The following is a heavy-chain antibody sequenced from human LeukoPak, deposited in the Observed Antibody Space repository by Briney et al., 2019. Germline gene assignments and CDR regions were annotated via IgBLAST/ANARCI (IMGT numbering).Heavy chain of an antibody. CDR2: IYSGGST. CDR3: ARDKRWATGAFDI. V-gene: IGHV3-53*01. Sequence: GGSLRLSCAASGFTVSSNYMSWVRQAPGKGLEWVSVIYSGGSTYYADSVKGRFTISRDNSKNTLYLQMNSLRAEDTAVYYCARDKRWATGAFDIWGQGTMVTVSS. J-gene: IGHJ3*02. CDR1: GFTVSSNY. D-gene: IGHD5-24*01.